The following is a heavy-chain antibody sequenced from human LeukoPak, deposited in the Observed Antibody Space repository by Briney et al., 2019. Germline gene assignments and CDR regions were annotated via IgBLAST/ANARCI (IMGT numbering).Heavy chain of an antibody. CDR1: GGSISSSSCY. J-gene: IGHJ4*02. V-gene: IGHV4-39*07. Sequence: SETLSLTCTVSGGSISSSSCYWGWIRQPPGKGLEWIGSIYYSGSTYYNPSLKSRVTISVDTSKNQFSLKLSSVTAADTAVYYCARDHHGHYYYDSSGYTYFDYWGQGTLVTVSS. D-gene: IGHD3-22*01. CDR2: IYYSGST. CDR3: ARDHHGHYYYDSSGYTYFDY.